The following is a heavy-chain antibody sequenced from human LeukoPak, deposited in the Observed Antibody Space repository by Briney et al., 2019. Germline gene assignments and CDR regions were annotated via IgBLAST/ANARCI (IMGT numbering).Heavy chain of an antibody. CDR1: GYTFTGYY. V-gene: IGHV1-2*02. Sequence: ASVKVSCKASGYTFTGYYMHWVRQAPGQGLEWMGWNNPNRGGTNYAQKFQGRVTMTRDTSISTAYMELSRLRSDDTAVYYCARARNYDYVWGSYGGYWGQGTLVTVSS. CDR3: ARARNYDYVWGSYGGY. CDR2: NNPNRGGT. D-gene: IGHD3-16*01. J-gene: IGHJ4*02.